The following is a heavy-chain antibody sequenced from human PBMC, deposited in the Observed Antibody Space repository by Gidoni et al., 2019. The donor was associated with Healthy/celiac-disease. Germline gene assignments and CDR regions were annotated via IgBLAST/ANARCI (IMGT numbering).Heavy chain of an antibody. D-gene: IGHD3-10*01. J-gene: IGHJ6*02. CDR2: ISGSGGST. Sequence: EVQLLESGGGLVQPGGSLRLSCAASGFNFSSNAMSWVRQAPGKGLEWVSAISGSGGSTYYADSVKGRFTISRDNSKNTLYLQMNSLRAEDTAVYYCAKFSGTYGSEVHYYYYGMDVWGQGTTVTVSS. V-gene: IGHV3-23*01. CDR3: AKFSGTYGSEVHYYYYGMDV. CDR1: GFNFSSNA.